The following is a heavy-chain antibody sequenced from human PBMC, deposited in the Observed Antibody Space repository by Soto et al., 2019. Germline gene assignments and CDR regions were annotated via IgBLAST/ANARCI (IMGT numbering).Heavy chain of an antibody. CDR3: AGGLRYFDWLFPYGWFDP. D-gene: IGHD3-9*01. Sequence: GGSLRLSCAASGFTFSDYYMSWIRQAPGKGLEWVSYISSSGSTIYYADSVKGRFTISRDNAKNSLYLQMNSLRSEDTAVYYFAGGLRYFDWLFPYGWFDPWGQGTLVTVSS. V-gene: IGHV3-11*01. J-gene: IGHJ5*02. CDR1: GFTFSDYY. CDR2: ISSSGSTI.